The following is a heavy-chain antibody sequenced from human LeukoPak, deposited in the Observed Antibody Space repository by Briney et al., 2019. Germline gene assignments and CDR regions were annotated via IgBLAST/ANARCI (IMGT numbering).Heavy chain of an antibody. D-gene: IGHD3-10*01. CDR2: INHSGGT. V-gene: IGHV4-34*01. CDR1: GGSFSGYY. J-gene: IGHJ3*02. CDR3: ARSDGYGLVGI. Sequence: SETLSLTCAVYGGSFSGYYWSWIRQPPGKGLEWIGEINHSGGTDYNPSLKSRVIIIIDTPKNHFSLTLSSVTAADTAVYYCARSDGYGLVGIWGQGTMVTVSS.